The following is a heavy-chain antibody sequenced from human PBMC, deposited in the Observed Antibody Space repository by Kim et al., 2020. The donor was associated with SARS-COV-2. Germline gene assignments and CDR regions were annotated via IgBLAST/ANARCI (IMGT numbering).Heavy chain of an antibody. J-gene: IGHJ6*02. CDR2: IYYSGST. Sequence: SETLSLTCTVSGGSVSSGSYYWSWIRQPPGKGLEWIGYIYYSGSTNYNPSLKSRVTISVDTSKNQFSLKLSSVTAADTAVYYCARGFDFWSGYSYYYYGMDVWGQGTTVTVSS. CDR3: ARGFDFWSGYSYYYYGMDV. V-gene: IGHV4-61*01. CDR1: GGSVSSGSYY. D-gene: IGHD3-3*01.